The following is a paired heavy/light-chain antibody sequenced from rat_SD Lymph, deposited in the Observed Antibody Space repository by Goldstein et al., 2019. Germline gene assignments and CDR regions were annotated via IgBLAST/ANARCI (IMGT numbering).Heavy chain of an antibody. CDR3: ARGAVARVMDA. D-gene: IGHD1-3*01. V-gene: IGHV5-34*01. J-gene: IGHJ4*01. Sequence: EVQLVESGGGLVQPGRSLKLSCVASGFTFSNYGMNWIRQAPGKGLEWVAYISSGSSYIYYAETVKGRFTISRDNAKNTLYLQMTSLRSEDTALYYCARGAVARVMDAWGQGASVTVSS. CDR1: GFTFSNYG. CDR2: ISSGSSYI.
Light chain of an antibody. V-gene: IGKV15S2*01. CDR2: YTN. CDR3: YQYNSGYT. CDR1: QNINKN. Sequence: DIQMTQSPPVLSASVGDRVTLSCKASQNINKNLDWYQQKHGEAPKLLIYYTNNLQTGIPSRFSGSGSGTDYTLTISSLQPEDVATYYCYQYNSGYTFGAGTKLELK. J-gene: IGKJ2-3*01.